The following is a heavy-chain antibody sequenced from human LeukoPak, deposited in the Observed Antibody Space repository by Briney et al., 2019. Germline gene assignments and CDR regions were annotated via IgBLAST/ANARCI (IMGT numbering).Heavy chain of an antibody. CDR3: ARRGGSNGWGAFDV. CDR1: GFSFRSYW. Sequence: GGSLRLSCAASGFSFRSYWMHWVRQAPGKGLVWVSRISSDERTTNYADSVKGRFTISRDNSKNTVFLQMNSLSRDDTAVYYCARRGGSNGWGAFDVWGQGTTITVSS. CDR2: ISSDERTT. J-gene: IGHJ3*01. V-gene: IGHV3-74*01. D-gene: IGHD2-8*01.